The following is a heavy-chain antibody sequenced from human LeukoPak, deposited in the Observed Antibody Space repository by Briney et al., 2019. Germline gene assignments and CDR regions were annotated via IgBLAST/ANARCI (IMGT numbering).Heavy chain of an antibody. Sequence: GVSLRLSCLVSGLTFRRYAMRWLRQAPGKGLEWVSAISGSGGSTYYADSVQGRSTISRDNSKNTLYLQMNSLRAEDTAVYYCAKTWRGYWGQGTLVTVSS. V-gene: IGHV3-23*01. CDR1: GLTFRRYA. CDR3: AKTWRGY. D-gene: IGHD1-1*01. J-gene: IGHJ4*02. CDR2: ISGSGGST.